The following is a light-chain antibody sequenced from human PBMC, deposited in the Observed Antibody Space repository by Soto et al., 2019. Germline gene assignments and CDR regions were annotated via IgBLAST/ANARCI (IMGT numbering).Light chain of an antibody. J-gene: IGLJ1*01. CDR1: SSDVGSYIY. CDR3: SSYAGSNNFCV. Sequence: QSVLTQPPSASGSPGQSVTISCTGTSSDVGSYIYVSWYQQHPGKAPKLIIYDVTQRPSGVPDRFSGSKSGNTASLTVSGLQAEDEADYYCSSYAGSNNFCVFGTGTKLTVL. V-gene: IGLV2-8*01. CDR2: DVT.